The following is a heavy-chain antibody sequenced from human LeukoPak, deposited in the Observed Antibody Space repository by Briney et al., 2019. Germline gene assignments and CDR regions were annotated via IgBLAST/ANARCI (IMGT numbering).Heavy chain of an antibody. Sequence: SETLSLTCSVSGASIRTYHWTWIRQPPGKRLEWIGYIFNTGDTNYSPSLRGRVSISVDTSKNQFSLNLTSVTAADTAVYYCARHWEYYFDYWGQGTPVTVSS. CDR2: IFNTGDT. J-gene: IGHJ4*02. D-gene: IGHD1-26*01. CDR3: ARHWEYYFDY. CDR1: GASIRTYH. V-gene: IGHV4-59*08.